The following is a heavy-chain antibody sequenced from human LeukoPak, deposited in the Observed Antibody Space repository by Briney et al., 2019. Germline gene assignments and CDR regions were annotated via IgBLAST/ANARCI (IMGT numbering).Heavy chain of an antibody. D-gene: IGHD1-26*01. CDR2: IWYDGSNK. CDR1: GFTFSSYG. V-gene: IGHV3-33*01. Sequence: GGSLRLSCAASGFTFSSYGMHWVRQAPGKGLEGGAVIWYDGSNKYYADSVKGRFTISRDNSKNTLYLQMNSLRAEDTAVYYCARDRVGATTYYGMDVWGQGTTVTVSS. J-gene: IGHJ6*02. CDR3: ARDRVGATTYYGMDV.